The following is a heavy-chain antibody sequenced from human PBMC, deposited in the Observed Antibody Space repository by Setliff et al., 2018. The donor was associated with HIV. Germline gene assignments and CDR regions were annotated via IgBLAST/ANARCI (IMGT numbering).Heavy chain of an antibody. CDR2: ISSSTSNI. Sequence: GGSLRLSCAASGFTFSSYSMNWVRQAPGKGLEWVSSISSSTSNIYYADSVKGRFTISRDNAENSLYLQMNSLRAEDTAVYYCARDNGRYFDRGWFDPWGQGALVTVS. V-gene: IGHV3-21*01. CDR3: ARDNGRYFDRGWFDP. CDR1: GFTFSSYS. J-gene: IGHJ5*02. D-gene: IGHD3-9*01.